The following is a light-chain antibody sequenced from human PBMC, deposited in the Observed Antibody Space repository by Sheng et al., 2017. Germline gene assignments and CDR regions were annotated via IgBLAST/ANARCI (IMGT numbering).Light chain of an antibody. CDR1: QSVSSN. V-gene: IGKV3D-15*01. J-gene: IGKJ3*01. Sequence: EIVMTQSPATLSVSPGERATLSCRASQSVSSNLAWYQQKPGQAPRLLIYGASSRATGIPDRFSGSGSGTDFTLTITSLEPEDFAIYYCQQEFTFGPGTKVDIK. CDR2: GAS. CDR3: QQEFT.